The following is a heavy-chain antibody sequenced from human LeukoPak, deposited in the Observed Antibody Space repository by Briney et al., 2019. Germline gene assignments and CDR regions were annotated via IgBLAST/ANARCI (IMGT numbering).Heavy chain of an antibody. CDR1: GFTFSSYS. J-gene: IGHJ2*01. CDR3: ARDLKHYYDSSGYYPHWYFDL. CDR2: ISSSSSYI. D-gene: IGHD3-22*01. V-gene: IGHV3-21*01. Sequence: GGSLRLSCAASGFTFSSYSMNWVRQAPGKGLEWVSSISSSSSYIYYADSVKGRFTISRDNAKNSLYLQMNSLRAEDTAVYYCARDLKHYYDSSGYYPHWYFDLWGRGTLVTVPS.